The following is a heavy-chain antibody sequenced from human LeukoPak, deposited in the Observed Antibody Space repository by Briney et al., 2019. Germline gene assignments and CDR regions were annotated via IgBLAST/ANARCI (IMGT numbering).Heavy chain of an antibody. Sequence: PSDTLSLTCAVYGGSFSGSYWTWVRQPPGKGLEWIGEINPSDGTNYNPSLKSRVTISVDTSKNQFSLKLSSVTAADTAVYYCASFTITYNPFDYWGQGNLVIVSS. D-gene: IGHD1-1*01. J-gene: IGHJ4*02. V-gene: IGHV4-34*01. CDR3: ASFTITYNPFDY. CDR1: GGSFSGSY. CDR2: INPSDGT.